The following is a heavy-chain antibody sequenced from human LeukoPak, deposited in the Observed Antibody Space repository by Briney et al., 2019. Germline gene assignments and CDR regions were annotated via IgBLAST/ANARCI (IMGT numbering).Heavy chain of an antibody. CDR1: GGSFSGYY. Sequence: SETLSLTCAVYGGSFSGYYWSWIRQPPGKGLEWIGEINHSGSTNYNPSLKSRVTISVDTSKNQFSLKLSSVTAADTAVYYCARDHGDYGGEFDYWGQGTLVTVSS. V-gene: IGHV4-34*01. CDR2: INHSGST. J-gene: IGHJ4*02. D-gene: IGHD4-17*01. CDR3: ARDHGDYGGEFDY.